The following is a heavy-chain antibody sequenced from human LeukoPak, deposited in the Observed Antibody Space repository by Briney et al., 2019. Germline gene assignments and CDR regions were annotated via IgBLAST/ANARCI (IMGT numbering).Heavy chain of an antibody. CDR2: IYSSGST. J-gene: IGHJ5*02. CDR3: ARRQRLFIAAAGTFDP. D-gene: IGHD6-13*01. CDR1: GGSITSGSYY. V-gene: IGHV4-61*02. Sequence: PSETLSLTCTVSGGSITSGSYYWSWIRQPAGKGLEWIGRIYSSGSTNYNPSLKSRVTISVDTSKNQFSLKLSSVTAADTAVYYCARRQRLFIAAAGTFDPWGQGTLVTVSS.